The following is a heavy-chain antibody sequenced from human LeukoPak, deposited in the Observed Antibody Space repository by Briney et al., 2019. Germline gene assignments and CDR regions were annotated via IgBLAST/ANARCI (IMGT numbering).Heavy chain of an antibody. D-gene: IGHD3-10*01. V-gene: IGHV4-59*01. CDR2: IYYSGST. CDR1: GGSISSYY. J-gene: IGHJ4*02. CDR3: ARVNYYASGSYGVPDY. Sequence: SETLSLTCTVSGGSISSYYWSWIRQPSGKGLEWIGYIYYSGSTNYNPSLKSRVTISVDTSKNQFSLKLSSVTAADTAVYYCARVNYYASGSYGVPDYWGQGTLVTVSS.